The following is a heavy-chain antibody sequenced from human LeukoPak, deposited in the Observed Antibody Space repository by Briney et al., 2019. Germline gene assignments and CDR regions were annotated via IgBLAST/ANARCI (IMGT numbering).Heavy chain of an antibody. V-gene: IGHV4-4*07. D-gene: IGHD4-17*01. CDR3: AREDPQTTVPEGMDV. J-gene: IGHJ6*02. Sequence: SETLSLTCTVSGGSISSSYCSWIRQPAGKGLEWIGRIYTTGSTDSTDFNPSLKSRVTMSVDTSKNQFSLKLGSVTAADTAVYYCAREDPQTTVPEGMDVWGQGTTVTVSS. CDR1: GGSISSSY. CDR2: IYTTGSTDST.